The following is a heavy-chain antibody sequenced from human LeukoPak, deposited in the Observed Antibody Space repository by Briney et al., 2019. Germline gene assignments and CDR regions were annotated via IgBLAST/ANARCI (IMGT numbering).Heavy chain of an antibody. D-gene: IGHD3-10*01. CDR3: TRDSQGSRTYSVDY. CDR1: GFTFSSYE. CDR2: ISSSGSTI. V-gene: IGHV3-48*03. Sequence: GGSLRLSCAASGFTFSSYEMNWVRQAPGKGLEWVSYISSSGSTIYSADSVKGRFTISRDNAKNSLYLQMNSLRAEDTAVYYCTRDSQGSRTYSVDYWGQGTLVTASS. J-gene: IGHJ4*02.